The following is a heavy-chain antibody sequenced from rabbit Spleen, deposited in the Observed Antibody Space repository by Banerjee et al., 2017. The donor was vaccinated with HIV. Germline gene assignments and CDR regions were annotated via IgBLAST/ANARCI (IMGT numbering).Heavy chain of an antibody. D-gene: IGHD2-1*01. V-gene: IGHV1S40*01. Sequence: QSLEESGGDLVKPGASLTLTCTASGFSFSSSDYMCWVRQAPGKGLEWIGCVGSGATGNTYYASWAKGRFTISKTSSTTLTLQMTSLTAADTATYFCARGSAAMTMVITGYYLSLWGPGTLVTVS. CDR2: VGSGATGNT. J-gene: IGHJ4*01. CDR3: ARGSAAMTMVITGYYLSL. CDR1: GFSFSSSDY.